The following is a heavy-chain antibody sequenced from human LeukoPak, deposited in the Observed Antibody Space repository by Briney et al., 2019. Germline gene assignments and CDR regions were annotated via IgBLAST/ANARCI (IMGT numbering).Heavy chain of an antibody. CDR3: AKSRGYSAYDFPDY. CDR2: ISGSAGST. V-gene: IGHV3-23*01. Sequence: GGSLRLSCAASGFASSRSAMNWVRQAPGKGLEWVSGISGSAGSTYYADSVKGRFSISRDNSKNTLYLQMNSLRVEDTAVYYCAKSRGYSAYDFPDYWGQGTLVTVSS. D-gene: IGHD5-12*01. CDR1: GFASSRSA. J-gene: IGHJ4*02.